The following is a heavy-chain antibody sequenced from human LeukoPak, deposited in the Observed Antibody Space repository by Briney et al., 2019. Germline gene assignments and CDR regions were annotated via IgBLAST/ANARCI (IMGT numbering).Heavy chain of an antibody. CDR1: GGSIRSYY. J-gene: IGHJ4*02. CDR2: IYTSGST. V-gene: IGHV4-4*07. D-gene: IGHD5-12*01. CDR3: ARDGYSGYDYYFDY. Sequence: SETLSLTCTVSGGSIRSYYWSWIRQPAGKGLEWIGRIYTSGSTNYNPSLKSRVTMSVDTSKNQFSLKLSSVTAADTAVYYCARDGYSGYDYYFDYWGQGTLVTVSS.